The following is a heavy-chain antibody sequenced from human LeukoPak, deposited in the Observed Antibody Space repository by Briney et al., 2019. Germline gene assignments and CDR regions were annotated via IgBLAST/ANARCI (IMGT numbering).Heavy chain of an antibody. V-gene: IGHV3-7*01. CDR3: ARVIETAFITIFDYYYYMDV. J-gene: IGHJ6*03. CDR2: IKQDGSEK. Sequence: GGSLRLSCAASGFTFSSYWMTWVRQTPGKGLEWVSNIKQDGSEKYYVDSVKGRFTISRDNAKNSLYLQMNSLRAEDTAVYYCARVIETAFITIFDYYYYMDVWGKGTTVTVSS. CDR1: GFTFSSYW. D-gene: IGHD3-3*01.